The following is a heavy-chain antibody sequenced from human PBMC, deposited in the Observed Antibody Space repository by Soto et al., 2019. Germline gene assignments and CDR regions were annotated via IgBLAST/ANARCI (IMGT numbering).Heavy chain of an antibody. J-gene: IGHJ6*02. CDR2: ISNNGSNK. D-gene: IGHD6-13*01. CDR3: AKVAGIAAAGPSAEYYYYYYGMDV. V-gene: IGHV3-30*02. CDR1: GFTFSSSA. Sequence: PGGSLRLSCAASGFTFSSSAMNWVRQAPGKGLEWVSSISNNGSNKYYADSVKGRFTISRDNSKNTLYLQMNSLRAEDTAVYYCAKVAGIAAAGPSAEYYYYYYGMDVWGQGTTVTVSS.